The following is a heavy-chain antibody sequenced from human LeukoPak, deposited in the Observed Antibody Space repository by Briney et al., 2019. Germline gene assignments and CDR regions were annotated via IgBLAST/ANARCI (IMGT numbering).Heavy chain of an antibody. J-gene: IGHJ6*02. CDR1: GFTFSSYW. D-gene: IGHD3-10*01. Sequence: GGSLRLSCAASGFTFSSYWMHWVRQAPGKGLVWVSRINSDGSSTSYVDSVKGRFTISRDNAKNTLYLQMNSLRAEDTAVYYCARDNSRYYGSGLTDVWGQGTTVTVSS. CDR2: INSDGSST. CDR3: ARDNSRYYGSGLTDV. V-gene: IGHV3-74*01.